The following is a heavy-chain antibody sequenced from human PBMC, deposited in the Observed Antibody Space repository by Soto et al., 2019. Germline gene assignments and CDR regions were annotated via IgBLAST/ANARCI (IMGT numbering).Heavy chain of an antibody. CDR1: GFSFSDDY. CDR3: AKDPRTRYFWCVSSDTYVYTSHMDV. Sequence: QVQLVESGGGLVKPGGSLRLSCAASGFSFSDDYMSWIRQAPGKGLEWVSYISSNGNTKYYADSVKGRFIISRDNANNSLYLRTNSLRPDDTAVYYCAKDPRTRYFWCVSSDTYVYTSHMDVWGKGTTVTFSS. D-gene: IGHD3-3*01. V-gene: IGHV3-11*01. J-gene: IGHJ6*03. CDR2: ISSNGNTK.